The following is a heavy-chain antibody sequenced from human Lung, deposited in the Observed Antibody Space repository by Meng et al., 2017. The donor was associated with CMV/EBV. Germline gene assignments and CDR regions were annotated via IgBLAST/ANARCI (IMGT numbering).Heavy chain of an antibody. CDR3: ARGLGDYCSTTSCSYGVDV. CDR1: WYIFSGYY. V-gene: IGHV1-2*02. J-gene: IGHJ6*02. CDR2: INPNSGGT. Sequence: AXLXVSXXAAWYIFSGYYIHWVRQAPGQGLEWMGWINPNSGGTNYAQKFQGRVTMTRDTSISTAYMDLSRMKSDDTAVYYCARGLGDYCSTTSCSYGVDVWGQGTTVXVSS. D-gene: IGHD2-2*01.